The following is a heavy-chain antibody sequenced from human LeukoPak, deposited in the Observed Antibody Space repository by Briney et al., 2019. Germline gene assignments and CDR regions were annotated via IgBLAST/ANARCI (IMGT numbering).Heavy chain of an antibody. D-gene: IGHD1-26*01. V-gene: IGHV3-15*01. CDR2: IKSRTDGGTT. CDR1: GFSFTNAW. CDR3: ATTVGAIAGMVY. Sequence: PGGSLRLSCAAPGFSFTNAWVTWVRQAPGKGLEWVGHIKSRTDGGTTHYAAPVKGRFTISRDDSRNMVYLQMNSLKTEDTAVYYCATTVGAIAGMVYWGQGALVTVSS. J-gene: IGHJ4*02.